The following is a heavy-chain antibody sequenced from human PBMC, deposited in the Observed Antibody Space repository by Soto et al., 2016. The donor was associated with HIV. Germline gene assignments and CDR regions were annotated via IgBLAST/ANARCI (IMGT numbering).Heavy chain of an antibody. CDR1: GYTFTSYD. D-gene: IGHD6-19*01. CDR2: MNPNSGNT. CDR3: ARRPPGAPGGGCYYGMDV. V-gene: IGHV1-8*03. Sequence: QVQLVQSGAEVKKPGASVNVSCKASGYTFTSYDINWVRQATGQGLEWMGWMNPNSGNTGYAQKFQGRVTITRNTSISTAYMELNSLRSEDTAVYYCARRPPGAPGGGCYYGMDVWGQGTTVTVSS. J-gene: IGHJ6*02.